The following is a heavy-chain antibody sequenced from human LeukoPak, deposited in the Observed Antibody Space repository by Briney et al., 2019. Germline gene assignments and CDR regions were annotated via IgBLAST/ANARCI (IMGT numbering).Heavy chain of an antibody. J-gene: IGHJ2*01. Sequence: SETLTLTCTVSGTSISSGAYSWSWVRQHPGKGLEWIAYIYYSGNTYYNPSLKRRVTISVDTSKNQFSLTLSSVTAADTAVYYCARMSVFWYFDLWGRGTLVTVSS. CDR2: IYYSGNT. CDR1: GTSISSGAYS. CDR3: ARMSVFWYFDL. V-gene: IGHV4-31*03.